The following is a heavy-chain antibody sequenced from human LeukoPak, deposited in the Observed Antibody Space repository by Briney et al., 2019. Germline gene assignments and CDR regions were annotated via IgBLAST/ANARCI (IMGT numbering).Heavy chain of an antibody. V-gene: IGHV6-1*01. CDR2: TYYRSTWYN. J-gene: IGHJ5*02. Sequence: SHTLSLTCAISGDSVSSNSVTWNWIRQSPSRGLEWLGRTYYRSTWYNDYAVSVRGRITVNPDTSKNQFSLHLNSVTPEDTAVYYCARRLTQYDCFDPWGQGILVTVSS. CDR1: GDSVSSNSVT. D-gene: IGHD2-2*01. CDR3: ARRLTQYDCFDP.